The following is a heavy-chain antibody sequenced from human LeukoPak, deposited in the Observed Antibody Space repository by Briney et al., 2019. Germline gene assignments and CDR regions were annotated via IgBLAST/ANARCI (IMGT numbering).Heavy chain of an antibody. V-gene: IGHV4-34*01. J-gene: IGHJ4*02. CDR1: GGSFSGYY. D-gene: IGHD1-26*01. CDR3: ARDPVGSDY. Sequence: SETLSLTCAVYGGSFSGYYWSWIRQPPGKGLEWIGEINHSGSTNYIPSLKSRVTISVDTSKNQFSLKLSSVTAADTAVYYCARDPVGSDYWGQGTLVTVSS. CDR2: INHSGST.